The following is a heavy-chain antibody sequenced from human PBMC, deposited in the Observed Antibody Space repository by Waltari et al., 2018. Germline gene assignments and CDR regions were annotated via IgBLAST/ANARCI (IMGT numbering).Heavy chain of an antibody. CDR1: GYSIRSGYS. J-gene: IGHJ4*02. D-gene: IGHD1-26*01. V-gene: IGHV4-38-2*02. CDR2: IYHSGST. Sequence: QVQLQESGPGLVKPSETLALTCTVSGYSIRSGYSRCWIRQPPGKGLEWIGSIYHSGSTYYNPSLKSRVTISVDTSKNQFSLKLSSVTAADTAVYYCARDRRGSYAYWGQGTLVTVSS. CDR3: ARDRRGSYAY.